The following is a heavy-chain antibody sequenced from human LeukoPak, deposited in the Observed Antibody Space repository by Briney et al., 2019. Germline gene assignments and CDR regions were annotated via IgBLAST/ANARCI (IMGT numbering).Heavy chain of an antibody. CDR3: ARGGTFWDS. CDR2: IYFSGST. J-gene: IGHJ4*02. D-gene: IGHD3-3*01. CDR1: GGSIMTTSYY. V-gene: IGHV4-39*07. Sequence: SETLSLTCTVSGGSIMTTSYYWGWIRQSPGREPEWIGTIYFSGSTYYNPSLESRVTISVDTSNNQFSLKLNSVTAADTAVYYCARGGTFWDSWGQGTLVTVSS.